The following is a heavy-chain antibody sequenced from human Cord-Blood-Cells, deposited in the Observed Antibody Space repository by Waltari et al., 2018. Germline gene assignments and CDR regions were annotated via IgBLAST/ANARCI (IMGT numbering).Heavy chain of an antibody. V-gene: IGHV4-39*01. J-gene: IGHJ1*01. Sequence: QLQLQESGPGLVKPSETLSLTCTVSGGSISSSSYYWGWIRQPPGKGLEWIGSIYYSGGTDYNPSLKSRVTISVDTSKNQFSLKLSSVTAADTAVYYCAQQVGYCSGGSCYSEYFQHWGQGTLVTVSS. CDR3: AQQVGYCSGGSCYSEYFQH. D-gene: IGHD2-15*01. CDR2: IYYSGGT. CDR1: GGSISSSSYY.